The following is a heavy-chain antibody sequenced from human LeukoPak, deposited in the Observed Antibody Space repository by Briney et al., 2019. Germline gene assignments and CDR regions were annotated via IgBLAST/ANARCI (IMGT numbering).Heavy chain of an antibody. D-gene: IGHD3-22*01. CDR2: VRYDGSNK. Sequence: PGGSLRLSCAASGFTFSSYGMHWVRQAPGKGLEWVGFVRYDGSNKYYADSVKGRFTISRDNSKNTLYLQMNSLRAGDTAVYYCAKEYYYHSSGYYYFDYWGQGTLVTVSS. CDR3: AKEYYYHSSGYYYFDY. J-gene: IGHJ4*02. CDR1: GFTFSSYG. V-gene: IGHV3-30*02.